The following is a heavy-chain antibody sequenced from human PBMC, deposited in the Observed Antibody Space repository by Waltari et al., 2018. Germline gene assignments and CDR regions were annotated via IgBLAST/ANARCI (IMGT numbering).Heavy chain of an antibody. Sequence: QVQLQESGPGLVKPSETRSLTCTVSGYASSRGHSWGWTRQPPGEGLEWIGSIYHSGSTSYNSSLKSRVTISVDTSNPPFSLKLRSVTAADTAVSYCALAGYSSSGLGYWGQGTLVTVSS. D-gene: IGHD6-13*01. CDR2: IYHSGST. V-gene: IGHV4-38-2*02. J-gene: IGHJ4*02. CDR1: GYASSRGHS. CDR3: ALAGYSSSGLGY.